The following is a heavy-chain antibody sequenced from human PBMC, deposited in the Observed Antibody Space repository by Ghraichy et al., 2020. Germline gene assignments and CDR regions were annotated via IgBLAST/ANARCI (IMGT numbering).Heavy chain of an antibody. J-gene: IGHJ6*03. Sequence: GGSLRLSCAASGFTFSSYAMHWVRQAPGKGLEWVAVISYDGSNKYYADSVKGRFTISRDNSKNTLYLQMNSLRAEDTAVYYCARSYYDILTGYYIPRDYYYYMDVWGKGTTVTVSS. CDR3: ARSYYDILTGYYIPRDYYYYMDV. CDR2: ISYDGSNK. V-gene: IGHV3-30*04. D-gene: IGHD3-9*01. CDR1: GFTFSSYA.